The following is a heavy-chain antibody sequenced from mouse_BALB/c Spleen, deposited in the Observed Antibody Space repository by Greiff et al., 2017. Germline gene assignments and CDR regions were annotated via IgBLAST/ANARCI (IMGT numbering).Heavy chain of an antibody. V-gene: IGHV2-2*02. D-gene: IGHD1-1*01. Sequence: QVQLKQSGPGLVQPSQSLSITCTVSGFSLTSYGVHWVRQSPGKGLEWLGVIWSGGSTDYNAAFISRLSISKDNSKSQVFFKMNSLQANDTAIYYCASPTVPGLYAMDYWGQGTSVTVSS. CDR3: ASPTVPGLYAMDY. J-gene: IGHJ4*01. CDR1: GFSLTSYG. CDR2: IWSGGST.